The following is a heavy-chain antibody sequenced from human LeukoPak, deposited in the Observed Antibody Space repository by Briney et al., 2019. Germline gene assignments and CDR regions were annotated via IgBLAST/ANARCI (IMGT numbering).Heavy chain of an antibody. CDR1: GGSFSGYY. V-gene: IGHV4-34*01. Sequence: KPSETLSLTCAVYGGSFSGYYWSWIRQPPGKGLEWIGEINHSGSTNYNPSLKSRVTISVDTSKNQFSLKLTSVTAADTALYYCARLVLAYCSGGDCFAPGGLDVWGQGTTVTVSS. CDR2: INHSGST. J-gene: IGHJ6*02. CDR3: ARLVLAYCSGGDCFAPGGLDV. D-gene: IGHD2-8*02.